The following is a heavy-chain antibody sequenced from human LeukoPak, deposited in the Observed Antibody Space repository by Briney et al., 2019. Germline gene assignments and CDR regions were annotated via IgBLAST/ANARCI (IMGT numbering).Heavy chain of an antibody. CDR3: AKDRGYCSGGSCYYFDY. V-gene: IGHV3-23*01. J-gene: IGHJ4*02. CDR1: GFTFSSYA. CDR2: ISGSGGST. D-gene: IGHD2-15*01. Sequence: GGSLRLSCAASGFTFSSYAMSWVRQAPGKGLEWVSAISGSGGSTYYADSVKGRFTISRDNSKNTLYLQMNSLRAGDTAVYYCAKDRGYCSGGSCYYFDYWGQGTLVTVSS.